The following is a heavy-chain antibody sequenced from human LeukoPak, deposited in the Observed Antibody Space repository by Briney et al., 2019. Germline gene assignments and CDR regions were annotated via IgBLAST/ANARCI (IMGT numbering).Heavy chain of an antibody. CDR1: GGSTSSYY. CDR3: ASVGRTWDAFDI. CDR2: IFYSGAT. D-gene: IGHD2-15*01. Sequence: KPSETLSLTCTVSGGSTSSYYWSWIRQPPGKGLEWIGYIFYSGATNYNPSLKSRLTISLDTSKNQFSLKLSSVTAADTAVYYCASVGRTWDAFDIWGQGTMVTVSS. J-gene: IGHJ3*02. V-gene: IGHV4-59*12.